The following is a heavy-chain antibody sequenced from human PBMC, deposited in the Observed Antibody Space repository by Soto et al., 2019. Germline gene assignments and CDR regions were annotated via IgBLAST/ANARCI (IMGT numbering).Heavy chain of an antibody. D-gene: IGHD6-6*01. CDR3: ALEPEYRSSSGRNWVDP. J-gene: IGHJ5*02. CDR2: ISGSGGST. Sequence: GGSLRLSCAASGFTFSSYAMSWVRQAPGKGLEWVSAISGSGGSTYYADSVKGRFTISRDNSKNTLYLQMNSLRAEDTAVYYCALEPEYRSSSGRNWVDPWGQGTLVTVSS. CDR1: GFTFSSYA. V-gene: IGHV3-23*01.